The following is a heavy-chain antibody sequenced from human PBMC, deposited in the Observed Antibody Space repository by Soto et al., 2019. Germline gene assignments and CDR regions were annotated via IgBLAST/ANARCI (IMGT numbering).Heavy chain of an antibody. V-gene: IGHV3-30-3*01. CDR2: ISYDGSNK. CDR3: ARDIIAAAGMFDY. CDR1: GFTFSSYA. Sequence: PGGSLRLSCAASGFTFSSYAMHWVRQAPGKGLEWVAVISYDGSNKYYADSVKGRFTISRDNSKNTLYLQMNSLRAEDTAVYYCARDIIAAAGMFDYWGQGTLVTVSS. D-gene: IGHD6-13*01. J-gene: IGHJ4*02.